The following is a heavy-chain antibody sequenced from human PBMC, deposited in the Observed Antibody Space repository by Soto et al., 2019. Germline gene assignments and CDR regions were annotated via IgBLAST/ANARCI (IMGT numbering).Heavy chain of an antibody. J-gene: IGHJ6*02. CDR1: GFTFSSYA. Sequence: PGGSLRLSCAASGFTFSSYAMSWVRQAPGKGLEWVSAISGSGGSTYYADSVKGRFTISRDNSKNTLYLQMNSLRAEDTAVYYCAKEGTLGYCSSTSCYRGGAYYGMDVWGQGTTVTVSS. D-gene: IGHD2-2*02. CDR2: ISGSGGST. CDR3: AKEGTLGYCSSTSCYRGGAYYGMDV. V-gene: IGHV3-23*01.